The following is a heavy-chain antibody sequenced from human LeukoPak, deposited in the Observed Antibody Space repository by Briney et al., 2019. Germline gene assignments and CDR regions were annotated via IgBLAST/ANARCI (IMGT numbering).Heavy chain of an antibody. CDR2: IYYSGST. CDR3: ARGRVVALKIYYMDV. Sequence: PSETLSLTCTVSGGSISSSSYYWGWIRQPPGKGLEWIGSIYYSGSTYYNPSLKSRVTISVDTPKNQFSLKLSSVTAADTAVYYCARGRVVALKIYYMDVWGKGTTVTVSS. D-gene: IGHD2-2*01. V-gene: IGHV4-39*07. J-gene: IGHJ6*03. CDR1: GGSISSSSYY.